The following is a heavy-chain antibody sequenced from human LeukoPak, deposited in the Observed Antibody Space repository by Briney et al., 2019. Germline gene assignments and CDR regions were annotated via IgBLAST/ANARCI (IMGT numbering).Heavy chain of an antibody. Sequence: SETLSLTCTVSGDSISSNSDYWVWLGHPPGKGLEWIGGAYYRGSTDYNPSIKSRVTISVDTSKNQLSLRLDSVTAADTAVYYCARDRTKHTVTTHFDLWGQGSLVVVSS. D-gene: IGHD4-17*01. CDR3: ARDRTKHTVTTHFDL. V-gene: IGHV4-39*07. CDR1: GDSISSNSDY. J-gene: IGHJ4*02. CDR2: AYYRGST.